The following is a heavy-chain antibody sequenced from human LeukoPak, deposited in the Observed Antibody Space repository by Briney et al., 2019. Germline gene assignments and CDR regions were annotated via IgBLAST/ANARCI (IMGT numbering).Heavy chain of an antibody. CDR1: GFTFSSYS. V-gene: IGHV3-21*01. CDR2: ICSTSRCI. CDR3: ARLLSGWYLADY. J-gene: IGHJ4*02. Sequence: GGSLRLSCAASGFTFSSYSMNWVRQAPGKGLEWVSSICSTSRCIFYADSVKGRFTISRDNAKSSLYLQMNSLRAEDTAIYYCARLLSGWYLADYWGQGTLVTVSS. D-gene: IGHD6-19*01.